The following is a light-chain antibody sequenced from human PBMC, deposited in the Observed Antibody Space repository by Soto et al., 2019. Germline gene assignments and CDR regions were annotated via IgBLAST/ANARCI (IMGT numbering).Light chain of an antibody. CDR3: QQTNSFPRT. J-gene: IGKJ1*01. CDR2: TAS. CDR1: QDISRW. V-gene: IGKV1-12*01. Sequence: DIQMTQSPSSVSASVGDRVTITCRASQDISRWLAWYQQKPGKAPKLMIYTASSLQSGVPSRFSGSGSGTDFSLTISSLQPEDSATYYCQQTNSFPRTFGQGTKVEI.